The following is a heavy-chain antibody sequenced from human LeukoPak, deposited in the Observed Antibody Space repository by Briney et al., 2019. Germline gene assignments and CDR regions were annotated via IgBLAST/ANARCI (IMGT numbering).Heavy chain of an antibody. CDR3: ARGGIAAERQYDY. CDR1: GGSFSGYY. CDR2: INHSGST. J-gene: IGHJ4*02. D-gene: IGHD6-13*01. Sequence: SSETLSLTCAVYGGSFSGYYWSWIRQPPGKGLEWIGEINHSGSTNYNPSLKSRVTISVDTSKNQFSLKLSSVTAADTAVYYCARGGIAAERQYDYWGQGTLVTVSS. V-gene: IGHV4-34*01.